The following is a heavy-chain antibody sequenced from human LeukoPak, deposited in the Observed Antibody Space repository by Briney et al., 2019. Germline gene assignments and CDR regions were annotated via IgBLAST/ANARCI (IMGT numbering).Heavy chain of an antibody. J-gene: IGHJ6*03. CDR1: GYTFTSYG. D-gene: IGHD2-2*02. CDR3: AREFIVVVPAAIVRATAYYYYYMDV. V-gene: IGHV1-18*01. Sequence: ASAKVSCKASGYTFTSYGISWVRQAPGQGLEWMGWISAYNGNTNYAQKLQGRVTMTTDTSTSTAYMELRSLRSDDTAVYYCAREFIVVVPAAIVRATAYYYYYMDVWGKGTTVTVSS. CDR2: ISAYNGNT.